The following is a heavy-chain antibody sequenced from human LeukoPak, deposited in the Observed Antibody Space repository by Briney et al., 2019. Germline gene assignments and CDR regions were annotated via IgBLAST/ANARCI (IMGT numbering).Heavy chain of an antibody. D-gene: IGHD3-22*01. Sequence: SETLSLTCGVYGGALSGHYWTWIRQTAGKGLEWIGEINHSGSAKYNPSLKSRVSISVTLPKNQFSLDLTSVTAADTAVYYCARGQPPYSDGSAYYAGGFYYFDRWGQGTLVTVSS. V-gene: IGHV4-34*01. CDR3: ARGQPPYSDGSAYYAGGFYYFDR. CDR1: GGALSGHY. J-gene: IGHJ4*02. CDR2: INHSGSA.